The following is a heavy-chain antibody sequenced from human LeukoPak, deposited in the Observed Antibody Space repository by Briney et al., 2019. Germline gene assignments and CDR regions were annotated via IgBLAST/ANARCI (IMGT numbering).Heavy chain of an antibody. CDR3: AKDIGTGWDLDY. CDR1: GFIFDNYA. CDR2: IRGDANTR. D-gene: IGHD1-26*01. V-gene: IGHV3-43*02. Sequence: PGGSPRLSCAASGFIFDNYAIHWVRHAPGKGPEWLSLIRGDANTRYYGGSMKGRITISRDNSKNSLYLHMNSLRTEDTALYYCAKDIGTGWDLDYWGQGTLVTVSS. J-gene: IGHJ4*02.